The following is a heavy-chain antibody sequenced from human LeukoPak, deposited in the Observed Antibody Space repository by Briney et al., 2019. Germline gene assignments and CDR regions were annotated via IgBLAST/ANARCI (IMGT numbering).Heavy chain of an antibody. J-gene: IGHJ4*02. D-gene: IGHD3-3*01. CDR1: GGSISSSSYY. CDR2: IYYSGST. V-gene: IGHV4-39*01. Sequence: SETLSLTCTVSGGSISSSSYYWGWIRQPPGKGLEWIGSIYYSGSTYYNPSPKSRVTISVDTSKNQFSLKLSSVTAADTAVYYCARHVNDFWSGYYTTFDYWGQGTLVTVSS. CDR3: ARHVNDFWSGYYTTFDY.